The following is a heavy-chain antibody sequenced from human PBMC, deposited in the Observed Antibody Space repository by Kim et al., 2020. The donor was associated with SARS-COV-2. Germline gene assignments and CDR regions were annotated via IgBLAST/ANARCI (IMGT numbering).Heavy chain of an antibody. CDR1: GFTFTTYA. J-gene: IGHJ4*02. V-gene: IGHV3-23*01. CDR2: ISGSGGST. CDR3: ARGNYQSPFDY. D-gene: IGHD3-16*02. Sequence: GGSLRLSCAASGFTFTTYAMTWVRRAPGKGLEWVSSISGSGGSTYYADSVQCRFTISRDNSKNTLYLQMNSLRAEDTAVYYCARGNYQSPFDYWGQGTLVTVSS.